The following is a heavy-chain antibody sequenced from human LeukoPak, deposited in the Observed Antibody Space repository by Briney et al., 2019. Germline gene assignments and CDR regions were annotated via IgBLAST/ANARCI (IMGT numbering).Heavy chain of an antibody. CDR3: ARDKWTPDY. CDR2: IKQDGSEK. CDR1: GFTFSSYW. V-gene: IGHV3-7*01. J-gene: IGHJ4*02. Sequence: GGSLRLSCAASGFTFSSYWMTWVRQAPGKGLEWVANIKQDGSEKYYVDSVEGRFTISRDNAKNSLYLRMSSLRAEDTAVYYCARDKWTPDYWGQGTLATVSS. D-gene: IGHD1-26*01.